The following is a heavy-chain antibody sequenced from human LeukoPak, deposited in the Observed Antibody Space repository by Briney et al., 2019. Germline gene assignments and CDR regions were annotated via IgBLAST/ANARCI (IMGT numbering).Heavy chain of an antibody. CDR3: ARQGRGAASYI. CDR2: IYYSGST. CDR1: GGSISSGDYY. D-gene: IGHD3-10*01. J-gene: IGHJ3*02. V-gene: IGHV4-30-4*01. Sequence: SQTLSLTCTVSGGSISSGDYYWSWIRQPPGEGLEWIGYIYYSGSTYYNPPLQSRVTISVDTSKNHFSLKLSSVTAADTAVYYCARQGRGAASYIWGQGTMVTVSS.